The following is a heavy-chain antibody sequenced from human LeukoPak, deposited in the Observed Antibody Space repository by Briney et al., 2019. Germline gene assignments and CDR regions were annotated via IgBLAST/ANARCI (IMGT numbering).Heavy chain of an antibody. V-gene: IGHV1-3*03. J-gene: IGHJ4*02. CDR3: ARGYSSSWYLGY. D-gene: IGHD6-13*01. CDR2: INAGNGNT. CDR1: GHTFANYA. Sequence: ASVKVSCKASGHTFANYAMHWVRQAPGQRLEWMGWINAGNGNTKYSQEFQGRVTITRDTSASTAYMELSSLRSEDMAVYYCARGYSSSWYLGYWGQGTLVTVSS.